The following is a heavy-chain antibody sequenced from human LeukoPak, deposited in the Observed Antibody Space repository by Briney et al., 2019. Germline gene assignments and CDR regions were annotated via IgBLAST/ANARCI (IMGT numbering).Heavy chain of an antibody. J-gene: IGHJ4*02. CDR1: GFAFSSYE. Sequence: GGSLRLSCAASGFAFSSYEMNWVRQAPGKGLEWVSHISSSGSTIYYADSVKGRFTISRDNAKNSLYLQMNSLRAEDTAVYFCARERSYDNSGFDYWGQGTLVTVSS. CDR2: ISSSGSTI. V-gene: IGHV3-48*03. D-gene: IGHD3-22*01. CDR3: ARERSYDNSGFDY.